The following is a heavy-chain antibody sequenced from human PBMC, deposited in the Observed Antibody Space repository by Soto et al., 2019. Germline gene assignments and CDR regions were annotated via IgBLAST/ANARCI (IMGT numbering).Heavy chain of an antibody. Sequence: SETLSLTCIVAAGSISGNYCSWIRQPPGRGLEWIGYISYSGSTNYNPSLTSRVTISVDTSKNQFSLKVRSVTAAEAAVYYCAAGGWYHYSWGQGTLVTVSS. D-gene: IGHD6-19*01. V-gene: IGHV4-59*01. CDR3: AAGGWYHYS. CDR2: ISYSGST. CDR1: AGSISGNY. J-gene: IGHJ4*02.